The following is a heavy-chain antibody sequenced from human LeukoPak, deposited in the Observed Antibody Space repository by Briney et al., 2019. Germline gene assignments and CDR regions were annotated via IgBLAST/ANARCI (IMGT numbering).Heavy chain of an antibody. CDR3: ARDSIAAKVWYFDY. J-gene: IGHJ4*02. Sequence: SETLSLTCTVSGGSISSYYWSWIRQPAGKGLEWTGRIYTSGSTNYNPSLKSRVTMSVDTSKNQFSLKLSSVTAADTAVYYCARDSIAAKVWYFDYWGQGTLVTVSS. D-gene: IGHD6-25*01. V-gene: IGHV4-4*07. CDR1: GGSISSYY. CDR2: IYTSGST.